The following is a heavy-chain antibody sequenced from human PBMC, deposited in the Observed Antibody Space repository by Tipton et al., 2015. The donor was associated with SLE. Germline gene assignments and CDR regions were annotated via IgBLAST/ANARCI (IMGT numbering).Heavy chain of an antibody. V-gene: IGHV4-4*07. J-gene: IGHJ4*02. CDR3: VVCSPASCAYFDY. CDR1: GGSISSYY. D-gene: IGHD2-2*01. Sequence: TLSLTCTVSGGSISSYYLGWIRPPAGKGLEWIGRIYTGGNTKYNPSLESRVTLSVDASKDQFSLKLSSVTAADTAVYYCVVCSPASCAYFDYWGQGRLVTVSS. CDR2: IYTGGNT.